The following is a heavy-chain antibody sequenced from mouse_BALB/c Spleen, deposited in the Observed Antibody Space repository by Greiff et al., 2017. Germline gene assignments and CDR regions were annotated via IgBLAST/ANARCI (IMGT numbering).Heavy chain of an antibody. CDR2: ISDGGSYT. Sequence: EVKLMESGGGLVKPGGSLKLSCAASGFTFSDYYMYWVRQTPEKRLEWVATISDGGSYTYYPDSVKGRFTISRDNAKNNLYLQMSSLKSEDTAMYYCARDRYDGTPAWFAYWGQGTLVTVSA. CDR3: ARDRYDGTPAWFAY. CDR1: GFTFSDYY. D-gene: IGHD2-14*01. V-gene: IGHV5-4*02. J-gene: IGHJ3*01.